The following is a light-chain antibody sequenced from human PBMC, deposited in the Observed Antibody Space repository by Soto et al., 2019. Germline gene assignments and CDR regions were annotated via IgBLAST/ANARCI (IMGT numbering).Light chain of an antibody. V-gene: IGLV2-8*01. CDR1: SGDVGGYDY. CDR3: QVWDSSSDPHVV. CDR2: EVT. J-gene: IGLJ2*01. Sequence: QSVLTQPPSASGSPGQSVTISCTGTSGDVGGYDYVSWYQQHPGKAPKLMIYEVTKRPLGVPDRFSGSKSGNTATLTISRVEAGDEAVYYCQVWDSSSDPHVVFGGGTKGTVL.